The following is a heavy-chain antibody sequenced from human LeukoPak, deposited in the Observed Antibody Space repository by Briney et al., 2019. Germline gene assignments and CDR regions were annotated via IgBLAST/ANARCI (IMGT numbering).Heavy chain of an antibody. V-gene: IGHV4-61*01. J-gene: IGHJ5*02. Sequence: SETLSLTCTVSGGSVSSGSYYWSWIRQPPGKGLEWIGYIYYSGSTNYNPSLKSRVTISVDTSKNQFSLKLSSVTAADTAVYYCARGISSIAAPGSWFDPWGQGTLVTVSS. CDR1: GGSVSSGSYY. CDR2: IYYSGST. D-gene: IGHD6-13*01. CDR3: ARGISSIAAPGSWFDP.